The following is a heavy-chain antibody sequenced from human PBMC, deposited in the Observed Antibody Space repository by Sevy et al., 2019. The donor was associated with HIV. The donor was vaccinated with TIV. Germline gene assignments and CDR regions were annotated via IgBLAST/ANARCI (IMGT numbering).Heavy chain of an antibody. V-gene: IGHV3-33*01. CDR1: AFTFSSYG. CDR2: IWYDGSNK. CDR3: ARDRGFPYYYGMDV. J-gene: IGHJ6*02. D-gene: IGHD3-10*01. Sequence: GGSLRLSCAASAFTFSSYGMHWVRQAPGKGLEWVAVIWYDGSNKYYADSVKGRFTISRDNSKNTLYLQMNSLRAEDTAVYYCARDRGFPYYYGMDVWGQGTTVTVSS.